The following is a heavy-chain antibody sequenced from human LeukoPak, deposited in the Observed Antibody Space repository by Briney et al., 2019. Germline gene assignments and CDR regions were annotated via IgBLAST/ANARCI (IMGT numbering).Heavy chain of an antibody. J-gene: IGHJ6*02. CDR1: GGSISSSSYY. Sequence: SETLSLTCTVSGGSISSSSYYWGWIRQPPGKGLEWIGSIYYSGGTYYNPSLKSRVTISVDTSKNQFSLKLSSVTAADTAVYYCARDLGYDYVWGSYYGMDVWGQGTTVTVSS. D-gene: IGHD3-16*01. CDR3: ARDLGYDYVWGSYYGMDV. CDR2: IYYSGGT. V-gene: IGHV4-39*07.